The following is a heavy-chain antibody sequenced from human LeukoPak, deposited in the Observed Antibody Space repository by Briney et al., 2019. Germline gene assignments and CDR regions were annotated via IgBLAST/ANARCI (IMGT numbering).Heavy chain of an antibody. CDR1: GGSISSYY. J-gene: IGHJ4*02. Sequence: SETLSLTCTVSGGSISSYYWSWIRQPAGKGLEWIGRIYTSGSTNYNPSLKCRVTMSVDTSENQFSLKLSSVTAADTAVYYCAREYCSSTSCYTGEFDYWGQGTLVTVSS. V-gene: IGHV4-4*07. CDR3: AREYCSSTSCYTGEFDY. CDR2: IYTSGST. D-gene: IGHD2-2*02.